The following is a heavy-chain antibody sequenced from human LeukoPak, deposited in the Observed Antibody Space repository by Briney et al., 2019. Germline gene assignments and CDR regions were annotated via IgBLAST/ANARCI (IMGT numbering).Heavy chain of an antibody. CDR1: GFTFSSYW. CDR2: IKQDGSEK. J-gene: IGHJ4*02. Sequence: GGSLRLSCAASGFTFSSYWMSWVRQAPGKGLEWVANIKQDGSEKYYVDSVKGRFTISRDNAKNSLYLQMNSLRAEDTAVYYCARDGYCSGGSCYSKVDYWGQGTLVTVSS. CDR3: ARDGYCSGGSCYSKVDY. D-gene: IGHD2-15*01. V-gene: IGHV3-7*01.